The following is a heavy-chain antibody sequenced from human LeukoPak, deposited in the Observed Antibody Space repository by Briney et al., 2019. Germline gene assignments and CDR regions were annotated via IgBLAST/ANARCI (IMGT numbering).Heavy chain of an antibody. V-gene: IGHV3-9*01. D-gene: IGHD1-26*01. CDR2: ISWNSGSI. CDR3: ARDSGSSLFDY. CDR1: GFTFDDYA. Sequence: GGSLRLSCAASGFTFDDYAMHWVRQAPGKGLEWVSGISWNSGSIGYADSVKGRFTISRDNAKNSLYLQMNSLRAEDTAVYYCARDSGSSLFDYWGQGTLVTVSS. J-gene: IGHJ4*02.